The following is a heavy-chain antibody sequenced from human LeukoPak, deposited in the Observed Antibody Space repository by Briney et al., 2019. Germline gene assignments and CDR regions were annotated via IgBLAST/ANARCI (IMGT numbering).Heavy chain of an antibody. CDR1: GGTFSSYA. CDR3: ARVVIYYYGMDV. Sequence: GASVKVSCKASGGTFSSYAISWVRQAPGQGLEWMGGNIPIFGTANYAQKFQGRVTITADESTSTAYMELSSLRSEDTAVYYCARVVIYYYGMDVWGQGTTVTVSS. D-gene: IGHD2/OR15-2a*01. J-gene: IGHJ6*02. V-gene: IGHV1-69*13. CDR2: NIPIFGTA.